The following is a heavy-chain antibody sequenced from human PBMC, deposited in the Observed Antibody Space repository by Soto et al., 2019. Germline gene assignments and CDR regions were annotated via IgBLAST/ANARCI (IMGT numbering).Heavy chain of an antibody. D-gene: IGHD3-10*01. CDR1: GYSFTSYW. CDR3: ARLVVRGVTDYYYYGMDF. J-gene: IGHJ6*02. CDR2: IYPGDSDT. V-gene: IGHV5-51*01. Sequence: PGESLKISCKGSGYSFTSYWIGWVRQMPGKGLEWMGIIYPGDSDTRYSPSFQGQVTISADKSISTAYLQWSSLKASDTAMYYCARLVVRGVTDYYYYGMDFWGQGTTVTVSS.